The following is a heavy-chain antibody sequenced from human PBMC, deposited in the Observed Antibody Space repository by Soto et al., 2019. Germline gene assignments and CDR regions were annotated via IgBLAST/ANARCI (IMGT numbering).Heavy chain of an antibody. CDR3: ARVVTMIVVGNDAFDI. J-gene: IGHJ3*02. D-gene: IGHD3-22*01. V-gene: IGHV4-59*01. CDR2: IYYSGST. CDR1: GGSISSYY. Sequence: QVQLQESGPGLVKPSETLSLTCTVSGGSISSYYWSWIRQPPGKGLEWIGYIYYSGSTNYNPSLKSRVTISVDTSKNQFSLKLSSVTAADTAVYYCARVVTMIVVGNDAFDIWGQGTMVTVSS.